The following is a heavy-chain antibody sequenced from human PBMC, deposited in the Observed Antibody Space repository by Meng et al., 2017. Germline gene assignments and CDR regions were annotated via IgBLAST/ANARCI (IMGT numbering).Heavy chain of an antibody. CDR1: GGSISSSNW. Sequence: QDERQASGPRLVKPSGTLSLTCAGSGGSISSSNWWSWVRQPPGKGLEWIGEIYHSGSTNYNPSLKSRVTISVDKSKNQFSLKLSSVTAADTAVYYCARGRGYSYGFGSVDYWGQGTLVTVSS. CDR3: ARGRGYSYGFGSVDY. V-gene: IGHV4-4*02. D-gene: IGHD5-18*01. CDR2: IYHSGST. J-gene: IGHJ4*02.